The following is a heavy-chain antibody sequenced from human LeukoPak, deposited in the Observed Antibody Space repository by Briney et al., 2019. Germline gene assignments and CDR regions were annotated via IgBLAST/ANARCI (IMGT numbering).Heavy chain of an antibody. D-gene: IGHD2-21*02. CDR1: GYTLTELS. Sequence: ASVQVSCKVSGYTLTELSMHWVRQAPGKGLEWMGVIDPEHGETIYARKFQGRVTMTEDTSTDTAYMELSSMRSEDTAVYYCATDLAYCGGDCYNYWGQGTLVTVSS. CDR2: IDPEHGET. CDR3: ATDLAYCGGDCYNY. V-gene: IGHV1-24*01. J-gene: IGHJ4*02.